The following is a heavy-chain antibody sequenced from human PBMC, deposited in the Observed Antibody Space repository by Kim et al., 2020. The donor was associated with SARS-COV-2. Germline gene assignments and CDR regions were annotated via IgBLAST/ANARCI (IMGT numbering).Heavy chain of an antibody. J-gene: IGHJ4*02. CDR1: GGTFSTYT. V-gene: IGHV1-69*13. Sequence: SVKVSCKASGGTFSTYTISWVRQAPGQGLEWLGGIVPVFGAADHAQKFQDRVTITADESTTTAYMELRSLTAEDTAVYYCARDDRGYSTFDDWGQGTLVTVSS. D-gene: IGHD3-22*01. CDR2: IVPVFGAA. CDR3: ARDDRGYSTFDD.